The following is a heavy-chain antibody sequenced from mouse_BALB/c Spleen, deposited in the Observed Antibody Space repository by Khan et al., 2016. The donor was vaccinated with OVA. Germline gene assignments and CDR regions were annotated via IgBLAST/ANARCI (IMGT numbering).Heavy chain of an antibody. V-gene: IGHV3-2*02. D-gene: IGHD2-2*01. Sequence: QLEESGPGLVKPSQSLSLTCTVTGYSITSDYAWNWIRQFPGNILEWMGYISYSGSTNYNPSLKSLISITRDTSKNQFILKLNSVTTGDTATYYCARNGSRYNYAMDYWGQGTSVTVSS. J-gene: IGHJ4*01. CDR3: ARNGSRYNYAMDY. CDR1: GYSITSDYA. CDR2: ISYSGST.